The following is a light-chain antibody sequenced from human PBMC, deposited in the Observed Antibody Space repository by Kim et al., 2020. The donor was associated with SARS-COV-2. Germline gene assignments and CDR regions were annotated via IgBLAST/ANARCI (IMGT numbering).Light chain of an antibody. CDR1: RGSMASNY. CDR2: EDN. V-gene: IGLV6-57*03. CDR3: QSYDSSNWV. J-gene: IGLJ3*02. Sequence: GKTVTSSCTRSRGSMASNYVQWYQQRPGSAPTTVIYEDNQRPSGVPDRFSGSIDSSSNSASLTISGLKTEDEADYYCQSYDSSNWVFGGGTQLTVL.